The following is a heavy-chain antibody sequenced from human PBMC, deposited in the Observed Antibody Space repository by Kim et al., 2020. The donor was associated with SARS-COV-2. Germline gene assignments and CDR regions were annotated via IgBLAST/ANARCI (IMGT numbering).Heavy chain of an antibody. J-gene: IGHJ4*02. CDR2: ISYDGSNK. V-gene: IGHV3-30*18. Sequence: GWSLRLSCAASGFTFSSYSMHWVRQAPGKGLEWVAVISYDGSNKYYADSVKGRFTISRDNSKNTLYLQMNSLRAEDTAVYYCAKARMSKQWLSRVDYWGQGTLVTVSS. CDR3: AKARMSKQWLSRVDY. CDR1: GFTFSSYS. D-gene: IGHD6-19*01.